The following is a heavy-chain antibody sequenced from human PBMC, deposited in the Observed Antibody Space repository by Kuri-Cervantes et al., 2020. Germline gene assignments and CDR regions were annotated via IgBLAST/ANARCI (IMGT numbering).Heavy chain of an antibody. CDR3: AGGEDRTAYHRYFDY. Sequence: ASAQVSCKASCYIFTSYGISWVRQAPGRRLEWMGWISAYNGNTNYAQKLQGRVTMTTDTSTSTAYMELRSLRSDDTAVDYCAGGEDRTAYHRYFDYWGQGTLVTVSS. CDR1: CYIFTSYG. J-gene: IGHJ4*02. V-gene: IGHV1-18*01. CDR2: ISAYNGNT. D-gene: IGHD3-16*01.